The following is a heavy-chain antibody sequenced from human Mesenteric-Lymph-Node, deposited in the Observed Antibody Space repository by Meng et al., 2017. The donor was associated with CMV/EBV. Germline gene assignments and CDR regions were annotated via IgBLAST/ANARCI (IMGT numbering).Heavy chain of an antibody. J-gene: IGHJ4*02. V-gene: IGHV1-69*05. Sequence: SVKVSCKASGGTFSSYAISWVRQAPGQGLEWMGGIIPIFGTANYAQKFQGRVTITTDESTSTAYMELSSLRSEDTAVYYCARDTLRGRYFDYWGQGTLVTVSS. CDR2: IIPIFGTA. D-gene: IGHD1-26*01. CDR3: ARDTLRGRYFDY. CDR1: GGTFSSYA.